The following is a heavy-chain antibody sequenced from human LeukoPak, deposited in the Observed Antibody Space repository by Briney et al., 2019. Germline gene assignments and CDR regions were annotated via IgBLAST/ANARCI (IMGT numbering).Heavy chain of an antibody. J-gene: IGHJ4*02. Sequence: ASVKVSCKASGYTFTSYDINWVRQATGQGLEWIGWMNPNSGNTGYAQKFQGRVTMTRNTSISTAYMELSSLRSEDTAVYYCAREGYCSGGSCHTNFDYWGQGTLVTVSS. CDR2: MNPNSGNT. V-gene: IGHV1-8*01. D-gene: IGHD2-15*01. CDR1: GYTFTSYD. CDR3: AREGYCSGGSCHTNFDY.